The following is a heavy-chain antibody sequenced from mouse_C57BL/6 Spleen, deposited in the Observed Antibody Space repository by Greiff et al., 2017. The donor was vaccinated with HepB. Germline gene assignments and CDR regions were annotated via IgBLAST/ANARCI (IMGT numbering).Heavy chain of an antibody. D-gene: IGHD3-2*02. CDR3: AREMGSSGYWYAMDY. J-gene: IGHJ4*01. CDR1: GYTFTSYG. Sequence: QVQLQQSGAELARPGASVKLSCKASGYTFTSYGISWVKQRTGQGLEWIGEIYPRSGNTYYNEKFKGKATLTADKSSSTAYMELRSLTSEDSAVYFCAREMGSSGYWYAMDYWGQGTSVTVSS. CDR2: IYPRSGNT. V-gene: IGHV1-81*01.